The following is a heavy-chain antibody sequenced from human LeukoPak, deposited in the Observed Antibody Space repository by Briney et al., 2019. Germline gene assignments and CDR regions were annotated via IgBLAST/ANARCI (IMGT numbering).Heavy chain of an antibody. J-gene: IGHJ4*02. CDR1: GLTFSSYA. Sequence: GGSLRLSCAASGLTFSSYAMSWVRQAPGKGLEWVSAISGSGGSTYYADSVKGRFTISRDNSKNTLYLQMNSLRAEDTAVYYCAEATTLLLSEDYFDYWGQGTLVTVSS. CDR2: ISGSGGST. V-gene: IGHV3-23*01. CDR3: AEATTLLLSEDYFDY. D-gene: IGHD1-14*01.